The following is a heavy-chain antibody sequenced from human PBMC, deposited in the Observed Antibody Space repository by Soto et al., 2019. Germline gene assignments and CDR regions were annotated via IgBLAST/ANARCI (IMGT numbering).Heavy chain of an antibody. CDR1: GGSVSSGNYF. V-gene: IGHV4-61*03. CDR2: TFNSEST. J-gene: IGHJ4*02. Sequence: LPETLSLTCIVSGGSVSSGNYFWTWIRQPPGKGLEWIGHTFNSESTKYSPSLKSRATISVDASRNHFPLSLHSVTPADAAVYYCARLGNYEGVYWGQGAQVTVSS. D-gene: IGHD1-7*01. CDR3: ARLGNYEGVY.